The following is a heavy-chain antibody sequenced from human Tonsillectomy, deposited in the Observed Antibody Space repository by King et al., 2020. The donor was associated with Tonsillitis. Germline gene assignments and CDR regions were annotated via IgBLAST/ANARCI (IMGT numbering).Heavy chain of an antibody. D-gene: IGHD6-13*01. J-gene: IGHJ4*02. CDR3: ARGSNIAAAGTGYYFDY. CDR2: IYDSGST. CDR1: GGSISSYY. Sequence: QVQLQESGPGLVKPSETLSLTCTVSGGSISSYYWSWIRQPPGKGLEWIGYIYDSGSTNYNPSLKSRGTISVDTSKNQLSPKLSSVTAADTAVYYCARGSNIAAAGTGYYFDYWGQGTLVTVSS. V-gene: IGHV4-59*01.